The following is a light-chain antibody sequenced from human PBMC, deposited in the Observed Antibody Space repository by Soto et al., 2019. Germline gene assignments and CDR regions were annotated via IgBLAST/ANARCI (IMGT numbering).Light chain of an antibody. Sequence: VLTQSPGTLSLSPGERATLSCRASQIVTSNYLAWYQQKPGQAPSLLFFGASIRATGIPDRFSGSGSGTDFTLTISRLEPEDFAVYYCQQYGSSPPWTFGQGTKVDIK. CDR3: QQYGSSPPWT. CDR2: GAS. CDR1: QIVTSNY. J-gene: IGKJ1*01. V-gene: IGKV3-20*01.